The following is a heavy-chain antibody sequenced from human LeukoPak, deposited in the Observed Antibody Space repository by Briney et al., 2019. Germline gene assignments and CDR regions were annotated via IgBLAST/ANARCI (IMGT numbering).Heavy chain of an antibody. Sequence: GGSLRLSCAASGFTFSEYALHWVRQAPGKGLEWVSVISCDGNNKYYADSVKGRFTISRDNAKNSLYLQMNSLRAEDTAVYYCARDPRGARWFDPWGQGTLVTVSS. D-gene: IGHD1-26*01. V-gene: IGHV3-30-3*01. CDR3: ARDPRGARWFDP. J-gene: IGHJ5*02. CDR2: ISCDGNNK. CDR1: GFTFSEYA.